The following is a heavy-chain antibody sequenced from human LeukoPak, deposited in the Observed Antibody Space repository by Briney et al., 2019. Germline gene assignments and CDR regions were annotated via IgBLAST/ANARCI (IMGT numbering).Heavy chain of an antibody. CDR2: IYTSGTT. CDR1: GGSISSGSYY. V-gene: IGHV4-61*02. D-gene: IGHD2-15*01. CDR3: ARSSTHRFDP. J-gene: IGHJ5*02. Sequence: SETLSLTCTVSGGSISSGSYYWSWIRQPAGKGLEWIGRIYTSGTTNYNPSLKSRVTISVDTSKNQFSLKLNSVTAADTAVYYCARSSTHRFDPWGQGTLVTVSS.